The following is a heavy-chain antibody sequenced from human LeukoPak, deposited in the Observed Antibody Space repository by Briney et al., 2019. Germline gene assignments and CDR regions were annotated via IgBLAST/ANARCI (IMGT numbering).Heavy chain of an antibody. J-gene: IGHJ6*02. CDR1: GFTVSSNY. Sequence: GGSLRLSCAASGFTVSSNYMSWVRQAPGKGLEWVSVIYSGGSTYYADSVKGRFTISRDNSKNTLYLQMNSLRAEDTAVYYCAGNTPLVHISFGYYYYGMDVWGQGTLVTVSS. V-gene: IGHV3-53*01. D-gene: IGHD3-16*01. CDR3: AGNTPLVHISFGYYYYGMDV. CDR2: IYSGGST.